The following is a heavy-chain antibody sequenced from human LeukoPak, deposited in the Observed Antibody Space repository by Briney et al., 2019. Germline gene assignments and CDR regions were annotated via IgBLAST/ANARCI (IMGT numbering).Heavy chain of an antibody. CDR2: IYTSGST. Sequence: SETLSLTCTVSGGSISSGSHYWSWIRQPAGKGLEWIGRIYTSGSTNYNPSLKSRVTISVDTSKNQFSLKLSSVTAADTAVYYCARAVVVPAAIMYFDYWGQGTLVTVSS. CDR3: ARAVVVPAAIMYFDY. J-gene: IGHJ4*02. V-gene: IGHV4-61*02. D-gene: IGHD2-2*02. CDR1: GGSISSGSHY.